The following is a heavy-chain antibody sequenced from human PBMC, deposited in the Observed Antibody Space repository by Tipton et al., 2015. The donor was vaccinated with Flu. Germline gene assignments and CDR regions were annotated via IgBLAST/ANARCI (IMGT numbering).Heavy chain of an antibody. Sequence: SLRLSCAASGFTLSNYWMTWVRQAPGKGLEWVANINQDGSQKHYVDSVKGRFTISRDNPVNSVYLQMNSLRVEDTAVYYCARDPFLGTGDAFDVWGRGTMVTVSS. D-gene: IGHD2/OR15-2a*01. CDR1: GFTLSNYW. CDR3: ARDPFLGTGDAFDV. CDR2: INQDGSQK. J-gene: IGHJ3*01. V-gene: IGHV3-7*01.